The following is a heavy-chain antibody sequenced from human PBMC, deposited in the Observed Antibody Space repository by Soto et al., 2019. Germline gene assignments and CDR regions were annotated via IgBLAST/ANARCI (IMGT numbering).Heavy chain of an antibody. CDR3: ARASFSLGGDYFDY. D-gene: IGHD3-16*01. V-gene: IGHV1-2*04. CDR2: INPNSGGT. J-gene: IGHJ4*02. Sequence: QVQLVQSGAEVTKPGASVKVSCKASGYTFTGYYMHWVRQAPGQGLEWMGWINPNSGGTNYAQKFQGWVTMTRDTSISTAYMELSRLRSDDTAVYYCARASFSLGGDYFDYWGQGTLVTVSS. CDR1: GYTFTGYY.